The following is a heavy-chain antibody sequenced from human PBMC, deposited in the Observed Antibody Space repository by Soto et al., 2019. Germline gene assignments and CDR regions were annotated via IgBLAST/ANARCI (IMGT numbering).Heavy chain of an antibody. V-gene: IGHV3-48*03. CDR1: GFTFGTYE. D-gene: IGHD6-6*01. CDR3: ARDLSLSSSSYLSYYYGMDV. CDR2: ISRSGSTI. J-gene: IGHJ6*02. Sequence: EVQLVESGGGLVQPGGSLRLSCAASGFTFGTYEMNWVRQAPGKGLEWVSYISRSGSTIYYADSVKGRFTISRDNAKNSLYLQLNSLRAEDTAVYYCARDLSLSSSSYLSYYYGMDVWGQGTTVTVSS.